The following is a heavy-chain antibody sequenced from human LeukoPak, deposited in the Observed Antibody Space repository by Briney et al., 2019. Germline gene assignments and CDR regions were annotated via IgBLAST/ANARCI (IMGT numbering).Heavy chain of an antibody. Sequence: GESLQISCQGSGYSFSTYWIGWVRQMPGKGLELMGIIYPGDSETRYSPSFQGQVTISADKSISTAYLLWSSLRVSDNAMYFCARHKMTTSPFDYWGQGTLVTVSS. J-gene: IGHJ4*02. CDR1: GYSFSTYW. V-gene: IGHV5-51*01. CDR3: ARHKMTTSPFDY. D-gene: IGHD4-11*01. CDR2: IYPGDSET.